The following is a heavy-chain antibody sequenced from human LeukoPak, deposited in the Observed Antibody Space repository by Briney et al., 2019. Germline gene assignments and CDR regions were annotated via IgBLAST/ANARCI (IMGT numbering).Heavy chain of an antibody. V-gene: IGHV1-24*01. CDR2: FDPEDGET. CDR3: ATAWVSLVPAEPTDDKSYWYFYL. CDR1: GYTLTELS. J-gene: IGHJ2*01. Sequence: ASVKVSCKVSGYTLTELSMHWVRQAPGKGLEWMGGFDPEDGETIYAQKFQGRVTMTEDTSTDTAYMELSSLRSEDTAVFYCATAWVSLVPAEPTDDKSYWYFYLWGRGTLVTVSS. D-gene: IGHD2-2*01.